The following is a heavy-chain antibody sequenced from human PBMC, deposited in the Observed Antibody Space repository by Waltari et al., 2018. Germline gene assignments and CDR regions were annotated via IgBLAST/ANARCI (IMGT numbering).Heavy chain of an antibody. V-gene: IGHV1-8*03. J-gene: IGHJ5*02. Sequence: QVQLVQSGAEVKKPGASVKVSCKASGYTFTSYDINWVRQATGHGLEWMGWMNPNSGNTGYAQKFQGRVTITRNTSISTAYMELSSLRSEDTAVYYCAREGEGYCSGGSCNWFDPWGQGTLVTVSS. D-gene: IGHD2-15*01. CDR1: GYTFTSYD. CDR3: AREGEGYCSGGSCNWFDP. CDR2: MNPNSGNT.